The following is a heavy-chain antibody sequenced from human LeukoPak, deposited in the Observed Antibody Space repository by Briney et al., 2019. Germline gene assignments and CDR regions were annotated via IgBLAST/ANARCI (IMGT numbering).Heavy chain of an antibody. CDR1: GFTFDDYA. CDR2: ISWNSGSI. V-gene: IGHV3-9*01. J-gene: IGHJ6*02. Sequence: GGSLRLSCAASGFTFDDYAMHWVRQAPGKGLEWVSGISWNSGSIGYADSVKGRFTISRDNAKNSLYLQMNSLRAEDTALYYCAKEVGATTNYYYGMDVWGQGATVTVSS. D-gene: IGHD1-26*01. CDR3: AKEVGATTNYYYGMDV.